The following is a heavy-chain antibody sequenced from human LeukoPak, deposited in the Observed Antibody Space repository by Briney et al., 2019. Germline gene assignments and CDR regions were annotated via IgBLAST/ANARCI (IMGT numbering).Heavy chain of an antibody. V-gene: IGHV3-9*01. CDR2: ISWNSGSI. J-gene: IGHJ4*02. CDR3: AKAGPEGNYDFWSGHNFDY. Sequence: GGSLRLSCAASGFTFDDYAMHWVRQAPGKGLEWVSGISWNSGSIGYADSVKGRFTISRDNAKNSLYLQMNSLRAEDTALYYCAKAGPEGNYDFWSGHNFDYWGQGTLVTVSS. CDR1: GFTFDDYA. D-gene: IGHD3-3*01.